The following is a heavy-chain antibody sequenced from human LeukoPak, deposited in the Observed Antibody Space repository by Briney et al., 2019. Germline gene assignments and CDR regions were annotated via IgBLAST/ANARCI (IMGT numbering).Heavy chain of an antibody. J-gene: IGHJ4*02. V-gene: IGHV1-69*04. D-gene: IGHD2-2*01. CDR2: IIPILGIA. CDR1: GGTFSSYT. CDR3: ATDMGLVVPAASGYFDY. Sequence: GASVKVSCKASGGTFSSYTISWVRQAPGQGLEWMGRIIPILGIANYAQKFQGRVTITADKSTSTAYMELSSLRSEDTAVYYCATDMGLVVPAASGYFDYWGQGTLVTVSS.